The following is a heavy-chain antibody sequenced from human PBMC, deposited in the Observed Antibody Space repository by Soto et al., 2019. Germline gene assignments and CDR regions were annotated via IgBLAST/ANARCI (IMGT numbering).Heavy chain of an antibody. V-gene: IGHV3-30*18. D-gene: IGHD3-9*01. Sequence: HPGGSLRLSCAASGFTFSSYGMHWVRQAPGKGLEWVAVISYDGSNKYYADSVKGRFTISRDNSKNTLYLQMNSLRAEDTAVYYCAKDGSYCDILTGSPPDYWGQGTLVTVSS. CDR2: ISYDGSNK. CDR1: GFTFSSYG. CDR3: AKDGSYCDILTGSPPDY. J-gene: IGHJ4*02.